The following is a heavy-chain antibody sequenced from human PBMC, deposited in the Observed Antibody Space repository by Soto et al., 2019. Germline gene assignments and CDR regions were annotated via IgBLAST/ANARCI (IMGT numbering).Heavy chain of an antibody. J-gene: IGHJ4*02. CDR3: ARERGYSYGYIDY. Sequence: SETLSLTCAVYGGSFSGYYWSWIRQPPGKGLEWIGEINHSGSTNYNPSLKSRVTISVDTSKNQSSLKLSSVTAADTAVYYCARERGYSYGYIDYWGQGTLVTVSS. D-gene: IGHD5-18*01. V-gene: IGHV4-34*01. CDR2: INHSGST. CDR1: GGSFSGYY.